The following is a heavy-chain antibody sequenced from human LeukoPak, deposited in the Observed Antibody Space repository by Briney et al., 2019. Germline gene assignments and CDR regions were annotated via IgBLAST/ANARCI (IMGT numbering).Heavy chain of an antibody. Sequence: ASVKVSCKASGGTFSSYAISWVRQAPGQGLEWMGRIIPILGIANYAQKFQGRVTITADKSTSTAYMELSSLRSEDTAVYYCAKAPHYDSSGYYYYFDYWGQGTLVTVSS. D-gene: IGHD3-22*01. CDR3: AKAPHYDSSGYYYYFDY. CDR2: IIPILGIA. J-gene: IGHJ4*02. V-gene: IGHV1-69*04. CDR1: GGTFSSYA.